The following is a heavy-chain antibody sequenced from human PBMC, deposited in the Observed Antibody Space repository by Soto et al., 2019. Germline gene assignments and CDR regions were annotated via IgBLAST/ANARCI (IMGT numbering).Heavy chain of an antibody. Sequence: EVQLVESGGGLVQPGGSLRLSRAASGFTFSSYAMHWVRQAPGKGLEYVSAISSNGGSTYYANSVKGRFTISRDNSKNTLYLQMGSLRAEDMAVYYCARGSGIGYYYYGMDVWGQGTTVTVSS. V-gene: IGHV3-64*01. D-gene: IGHD1-26*01. CDR3: ARGSGIGYYYYGMDV. J-gene: IGHJ6*02. CDR1: GFTFSSYA. CDR2: ISSNGGST.